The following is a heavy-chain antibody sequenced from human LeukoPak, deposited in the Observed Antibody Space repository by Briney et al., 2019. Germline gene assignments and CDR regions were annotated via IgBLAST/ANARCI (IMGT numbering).Heavy chain of an antibody. D-gene: IGHD3-3*01. J-gene: IGHJ5*02. CDR3: ARGIFYDFWSGPPPDWFDP. CDR2: INHSGST. Sequence: PSQTLSLTCAVYGGSFSGYYWSWIRQPPGKGLEWIGEINHSGSTNYNPSLKSRVTISVDTSKNQFSLKLSSVTAADTAVYYCARGIFYDFWSGPPPDWFDPWGQGTLVTVSS. CDR1: GGSFSGYY. V-gene: IGHV4-34*01.